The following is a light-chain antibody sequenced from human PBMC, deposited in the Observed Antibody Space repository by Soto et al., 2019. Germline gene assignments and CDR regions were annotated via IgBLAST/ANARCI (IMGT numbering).Light chain of an antibody. Sequence: EIVLTHSPGTLSLSPGERATLSCRASQSVSNNYLAWYQQKPGQAPRLLIDGASNRATGIPDRFSGSGSGTDFTLTISRLEPEDFAVYYCQQYGRSGTFGQGTMVDI. CDR1: QSVSNNY. J-gene: IGKJ1*01. V-gene: IGKV3-20*01. CDR3: QQYGRSGT. CDR2: GAS.